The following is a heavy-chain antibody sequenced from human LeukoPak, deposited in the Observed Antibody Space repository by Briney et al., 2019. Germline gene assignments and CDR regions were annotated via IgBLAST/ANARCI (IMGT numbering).Heavy chain of an antibody. CDR1: GGSISSYY. J-gene: IGHJ4*02. Sequence: SETLSLTCTVSGGSISSYYWSWTRQPPGKGLEWIGYIYYSGSTNYNPSLKSRVTISVDTSKNQFSLKLSSVTAADTAVYYCARGVGVAVAGTFDYWGQGTLVTVSS. D-gene: IGHD6-19*01. CDR2: IYYSGST. CDR3: ARGVGVAVAGTFDY. V-gene: IGHV4-59*01.